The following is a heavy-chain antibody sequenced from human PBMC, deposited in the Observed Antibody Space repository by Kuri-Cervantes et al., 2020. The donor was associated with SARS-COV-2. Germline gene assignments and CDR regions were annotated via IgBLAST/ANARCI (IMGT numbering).Heavy chain of an antibody. V-gene: IGHV4-59*01. CDR1: GGSISSYY. D-gene: IGHD5-12*01. J-gene: IGHJ5*02. Sequence: ESLKISCTVSGGSISSYYWSWIRQPPGKGLEWIGYTYYSGSTNYNPSLKSRVTISVDTSKNQFSLKLSSVTAADTAVYYCAREGGYRWFDPWGQGTLVTVSS. CDR3: AREGGYRWFDP. CDR2: TYYSGST.